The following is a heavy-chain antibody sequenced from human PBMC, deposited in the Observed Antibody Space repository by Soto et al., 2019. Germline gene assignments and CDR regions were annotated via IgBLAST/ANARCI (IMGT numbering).Heavy chain of an antibody. D-gene: IGHD2-2*01. CDR2: INHSGST. CDR1: GGSFSGYY. V-gene: IGHV4-34*01. CDR3: ARGPGIVVVPAAMAGGNWFDP. J-gene: IGHJ5*02. Sequence: QVQLQQWGAGLLKPSETLSLTCAVYGGSFSGYYWSWIRQPPGKGLEWIGEINHSGSTNYNPSLKSRVTISVDTSKNQFSLKLSSVTAADTAVYYCARGPGIVVVPAAMAGGNWFDPWGQGTLVTVSS.